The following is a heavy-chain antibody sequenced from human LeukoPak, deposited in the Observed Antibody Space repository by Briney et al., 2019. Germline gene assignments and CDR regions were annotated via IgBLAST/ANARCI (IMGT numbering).Heavy chain of an antibody. J-gene: IGHJ4*02. V-gene: IGHV4-39*01. CDR3: AAQTVDSSGYYPYFFDY. CDR1: GGSISTRSYY. Sequence: PSETQSLTCTVSGGSISTRSYYWGWIRQPPGKGLEWIGSIYYSGKTYYNPSLKSRVTISVDTSKNQFSLKLSSVTAADTALYYCAAQTVDSSGYYPYFFDYWGQGPLVAVSS. CDR2: IYYSGKT. D-gene: IGHD3-22*01.